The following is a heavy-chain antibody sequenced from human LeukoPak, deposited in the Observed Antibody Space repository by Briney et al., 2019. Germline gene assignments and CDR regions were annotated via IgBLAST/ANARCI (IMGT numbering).Heavy chain of an antibody. V-gene: IGHV4-61*02. D-gene: IGHD3-16*01. CDR1: GGSINSGSQY. J-gene: IGHJ4*02. CDR2: IYTSGGT. CDR3: ARVGTDYVSFDY. Sequence: SQTLSLTCTVSGGSINSGSQYWSWIRQPAGKGLEWIGRIYTSGGTNYNPSLKSRVTLSVDTSKNQFSLKLASVTAADTAVYYCARVGTDYVSFDYWGQGTLVTVSS.